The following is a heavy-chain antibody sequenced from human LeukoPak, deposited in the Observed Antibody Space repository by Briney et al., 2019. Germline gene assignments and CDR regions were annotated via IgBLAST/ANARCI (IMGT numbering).Heavy chain of an antibody. CDR2: IYPGGST. D-gene: IGHD2-21*01. V-gene: IGHV3-66*02. Sequence: GGSLRLSCAAPTFTVIDHYMTWVRQAPGRGLEWVAAIYPGGSTYYADCVEGRFTISRDKSKNTLYLQMNALGTEETAVYYCARGAGVSHYYYYAMDIWGQGTTVTVSS. CDR3: ARGAGVSHYYYYAMDI. J-gene: IGHJ6*02. CDR1: TFTVIDHY.